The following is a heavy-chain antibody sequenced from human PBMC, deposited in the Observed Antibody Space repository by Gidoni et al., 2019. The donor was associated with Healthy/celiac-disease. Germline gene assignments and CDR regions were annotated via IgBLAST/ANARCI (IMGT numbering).Heavy chain of an antibody. Sequence: QVQLVQSGSELTKPGASVKVSCKASGYTFTSYAMNWVRQAPGQGLEWMGWITSNTGKPTDAQGVTGRFGFALDTSVSTAYLQISSLKAEDTAVYYWARVRVQQQLPTGGVDYWGQGTLVTVSS. V-gene: IGHV7-4-1*02. CDR2: ITSNTGKP. J-gene: IGHJ4*02. CDR1: GYTFTSYA. CDR3: ARVRVQQQLPTGGVDY. D-gene: IGHD6-13*01.